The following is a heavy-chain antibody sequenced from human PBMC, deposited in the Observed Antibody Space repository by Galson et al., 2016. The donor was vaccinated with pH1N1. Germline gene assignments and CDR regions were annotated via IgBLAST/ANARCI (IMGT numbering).Heavy chain of an antibody. J-gene: IGHJ4*02. CDR2: IFPGDSDT. CDR1: GYSFTRYW. D-gene: IGHD5-18*01. Sequence: QSGAEVKKPGESLKISCKGSGYSFTRYWIGWVRQMPGKGLEWTGIIFPGDSDTRYSPSFQGQVTTSADKSISTAYLQWSSLKASDTAMYYCARHSGDGYRYGSERYFDYWGQGTLVTVSS. V-gene: IGHV5-51*01. CDR3: ARHSGDGYRYGSERYFDY.